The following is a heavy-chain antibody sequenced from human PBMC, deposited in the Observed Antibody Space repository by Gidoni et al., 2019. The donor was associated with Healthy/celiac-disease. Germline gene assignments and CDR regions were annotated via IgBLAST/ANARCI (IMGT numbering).Heavy chain of an antibody. D-gene: IGHD4-17*01. CDR2: ISGSGGST. V-gene: IGHV3-23*04. CDR1: GFTFSSYA. Sequence: EVQLVESGGGLVQPGGSLRLSCAASGFTFSSYAMSWFRQAPGKGLEWVSAISGSGGSTYYADSGKGRFTISRDNSKNTLYLQMNSLRAEDTAVYYCAKDRDYGDYGADAFDIWGQGTMVTVSS. J-gene: IGHJ3*02. CDR3: AKDRDYGDYGADAFDI.